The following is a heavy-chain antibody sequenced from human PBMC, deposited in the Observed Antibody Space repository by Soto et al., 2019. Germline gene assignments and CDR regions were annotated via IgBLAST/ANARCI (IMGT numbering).Heavy chain of an antibody. V-gene: IGHV4-30-4*01. CDR2: IYYSGST. Sequence: PSETLSLTCTVSGGSISSGDYYWSWIHQPPGKGLEWIGYIYYSGSTYYNPSLKSRVTISVDTSKNQFSLKLSSVTAADTAVYYCAREVVVVAATKYYFDYWGQGTLVTVSS. D-gene: IGHD2-15*01. CDR1: GGSISSGDYY. CDR3: AREVVVVAATKYYFDY. J-gene: IGHJ4*02.